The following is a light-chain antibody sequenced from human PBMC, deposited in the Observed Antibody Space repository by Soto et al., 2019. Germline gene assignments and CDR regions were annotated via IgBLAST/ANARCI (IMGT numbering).Light chain of an antibody. Sequence: EIVMTQSPATLSVSPGERITLSFMASQSLSSNLAWYQQRPGQAPRLLIYRAYTRATGIPARFSGSGSGTEFTLTISSLQPDDFATYYCQQLMSYPITFGQGTRLEIK. J-gene: IGKJ5*01. CDR1: QSLSSN. CDR3: QQLMSYPIT. V-gene: IGKV3-15*01. CDR2: RAY.